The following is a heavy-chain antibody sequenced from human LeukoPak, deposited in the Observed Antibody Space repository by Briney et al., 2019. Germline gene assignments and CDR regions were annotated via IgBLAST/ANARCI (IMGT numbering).Heavy chain of an antibody. CDR1: GASINSYF. D-gene: IGHD3-10*01. V-gene: IGHV4-4*07. Sequence: SETLSLTCTVSGASINSYFWSWIRRSAGKGLEWIGRIYGSGSTNYNPSLESRATVSSDTSKNQFSLKLWSVTAADTAVYYCSRDMVRETLMYWFDPWGPGILVTVS. CDR2: IYGSGST. J-gene: IGHJ5*02. CDR3: SRDMVRETLMYWFDP.